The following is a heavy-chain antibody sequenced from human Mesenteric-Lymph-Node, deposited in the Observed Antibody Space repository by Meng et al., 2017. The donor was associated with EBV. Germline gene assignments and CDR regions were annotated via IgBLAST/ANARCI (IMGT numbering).Heavy chain of an antibody. CDR3: ARGATSVFDL. CDR1: GDSVSSSSAA. V-gene: IGHV6-1*01. J-gene: IGHJ2*01. Sequence: QVHLQQSGPGLVKPSQTPSLTCVLSGDSVSSSSAAWTWVRQSPSRGLEWLGRTYYRSKWYNDYAVFVKSRITINPDTSKNQFSLQLNSVTPEDTAVYYCARGATSVFDLWGRGTLVTVSS. CDR2: TYYRSKWYN.